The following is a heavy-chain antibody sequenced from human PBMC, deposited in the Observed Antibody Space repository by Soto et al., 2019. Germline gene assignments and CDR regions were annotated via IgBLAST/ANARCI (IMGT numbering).Heavy chain of an antibody. J-gene: IGHJ4*02. CDR1: GFTFSSYG. CDR2: ISYDGSNK. CDR3: AKDKEEVISYYFDY. V-gene: IGHV3-30*18. Sequence: GGSLRLSCAASGFTFSSYGMHWVRQAPGKGLEWVAVISYDGSNKYYADSVKGRFTISRDNSKNTLYLQMNSLRAEDTAVYYCAKDKEEVISYYFDYWGQGTLVTVSS. D-gene: IGHD3-16*02.